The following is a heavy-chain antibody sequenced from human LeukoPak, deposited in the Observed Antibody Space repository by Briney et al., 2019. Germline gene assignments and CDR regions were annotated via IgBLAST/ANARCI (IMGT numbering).Heavy chain of an antibody. J-gene: IGHJ4*02. CDR3: ARDSPLYSSSWFYFDY. V-gene: IGHV4-38-2*02. CDR2: IYHSGST. CDR1: GYSISSGYY. Sequence: PSETLSLTCTVSGYSISSGYYWDWIRQPPGKGLEWIGSIYHSGSTYYNPSLKSRVTISVDTSKNQFSLKLSSVTAADTAVYYCARDSPLYSSSWFYFDYWGQGTLVTVSS. D-gene: IGHD6-13*01.